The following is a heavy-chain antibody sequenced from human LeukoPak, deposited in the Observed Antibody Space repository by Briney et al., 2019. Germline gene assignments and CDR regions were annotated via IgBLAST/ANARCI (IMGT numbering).Heavy chain of an antibody. Sequence: PGGSLRLTCSASGFTFSSYAMSWVRQAPGKGLEWVSAISGSGGSTYYADSVKGRFTISRDDSKNTLYLQMNSLRAEDTAVYYCAKDTSATGNSSVVDYWGQGTLVTVSS. D-gene: IGHD6-19*01. J-gene: IGHJ4*02. CDR2: ISGSGGST. CDR3: AKDTSATGNSSVVDY. V-gene: IGHV3-23*01. CDR1: GFTFSSYA.